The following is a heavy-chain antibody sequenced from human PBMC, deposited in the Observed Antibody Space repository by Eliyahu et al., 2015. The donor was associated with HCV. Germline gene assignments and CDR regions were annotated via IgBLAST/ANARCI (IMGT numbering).Heavy chain of an antibody. CDR3: AKDQGSSSALHY. V-gene: IGHV3-30*18. Sequence: QVQLVESGGGVVQPGRSLRLSCAASGFTFSSYGMHWVRQAPGQGLGGVAVISYDGSNKYYADSVKGRFTISRDNSKNTLYLQMNSLRAEDTAVYYCAKDQGSSSALHYWGQGTLVTVSS. D-gene: IGHD6-6*01. CDR1: GFTFSSYG. CDR2: ISYDGSNK. J-gene: IGHJ4*02.